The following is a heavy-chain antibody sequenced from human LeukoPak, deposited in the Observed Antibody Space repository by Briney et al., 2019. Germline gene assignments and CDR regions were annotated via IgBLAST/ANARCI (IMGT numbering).Heavy chain of an antibody. V-gene: IGHV1-2*02. CDR2: INPSSGGT. CDR1: GYTFTGYY. Sequence: ASVKVSCKASGYTFTGYYMHWVRQAPGQGLEWMGWINPSSGGTNYAQNFQGRVTMTRDKYISTAYMELSSLRSDDTAVYYCAKDRWRDGTSSFDNWGQGTLVTVSS. CDR3: AKDRWRDGTSSFDN. D-gene: IGHD6-6*01. J-gene: IGHJ4*02.